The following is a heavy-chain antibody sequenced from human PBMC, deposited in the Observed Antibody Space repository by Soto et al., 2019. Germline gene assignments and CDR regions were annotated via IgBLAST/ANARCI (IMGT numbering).Heavy chain of an antibody. V-gene: IGHV4-61*01. D-gene: IGHD3-3*01. Sequence: PSETLSLTCTVSGGSVSSGSYYWSWIRQPPGKGLEWIRYIYYSGSTNYNPSLKSRVTISVDTSKNQFSLKLSSVTAADTAVYYCARGPPYYDFWSGYSSYYGMDVWGQGTTVTVSS. CDR3: ARGPPYYDFWSGYSSYYGMDV. CDR2: IYYSGST. CDR1: GGSVSSGSYY. J-gene: IGHJ6*02.